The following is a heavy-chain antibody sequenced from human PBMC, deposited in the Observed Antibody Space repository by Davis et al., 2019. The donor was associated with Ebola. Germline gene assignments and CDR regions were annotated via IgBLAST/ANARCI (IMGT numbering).Heavy chain of an antibody. CDR1: GDSVSSNSAA. Sequence: SETLSLTCAISGDSVSSNSAAWNWIRQSPSRGLEWLGRTYYRSKWYNDYAVSVKSRLTINPDTSKNQFSLQLNSVTPEDTAVYYCAREGWERSGWYWGHFDYWGQGTLVTVSS. J-gene: IGHJ4*02. CDR3: AREGWERSGWYWGHFDY. D-gene: IGHD6-19*01. CDR2: TYYRSKWYN. V-gene: IGHV6-1*01.